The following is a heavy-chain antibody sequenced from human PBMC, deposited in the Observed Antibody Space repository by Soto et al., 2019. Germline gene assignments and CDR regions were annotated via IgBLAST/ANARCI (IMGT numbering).Heavy chain of an antibody. Sequence: SETLSLTCTVSGGSISSGGYYWSWIRQHPGKGLEWIGYIYYSGSTNYNPSLKSRATISVDTSKNQFSLRLSSVTAADTAVYYCARLYSSSWYYFDSWGQGTLVTVSS. D-gene: IGHD6-13*01. V-gene: IGHV4-61*08. CDR1: GGSISSGGYY. CDR2: IYYSGST. J-gene: IGHJ4*02. CDR3: ARLYSSSWYYFDS.